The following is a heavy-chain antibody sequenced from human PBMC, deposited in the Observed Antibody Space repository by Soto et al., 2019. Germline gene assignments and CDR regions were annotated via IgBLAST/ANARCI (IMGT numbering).Heavy chain of an antibody. D-gene: IGHD6-13*01. V-gene: IGHV1-69*01. CDR1: GGPFISYA. J-gene: IGHJ6*02. Sequence: SVKVSCKASGGPFISYAIIWVRQAPGQGLEWMGGIIPIFGTANYAQKFQGRVTITVDESTSTAYMELSSLRSEDTAVYYCARDGPIAAAGRENYYYYGMDVWGQGTTVTVSS. CDR3: ARDGPIAAAGRENYYYYGMDV. CDR2: IIPIFGTA.